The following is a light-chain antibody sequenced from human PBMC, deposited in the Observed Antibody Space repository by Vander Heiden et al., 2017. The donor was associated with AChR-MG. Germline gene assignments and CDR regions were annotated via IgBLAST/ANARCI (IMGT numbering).Light chain of an antibody. CDR1: ASNIGSNT. CDR3: ASWDDILNGWV. J-gene: IGLJ3*02. Sequence: QSVLTQPPSASGPPGQTVAISCSGSASNIGSNTVDWYQQLPGEAPKLLLDGVYQPPSGTPDRFSGSKSGTSASLVISGLRSEHEGDYYCASWDDILNGWVFGGGTKLTVL. V-gene: IGLV1-44*01. CDR2: GVY.